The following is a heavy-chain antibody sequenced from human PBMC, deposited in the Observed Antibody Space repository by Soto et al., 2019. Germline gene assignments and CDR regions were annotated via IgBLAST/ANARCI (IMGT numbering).Heavy chain of an antibody. CDR3: ARDGGYGGPY. D-gene: IGHD4-17*01. J-gene: IGHJ4*02. V-gene: IGHV1-18*01. CDR1: GYTLTSYG. Sequence: ASVKVSCKASGYTLTSYGLSWVRQAPGQGLEWMGWISAYNGNTNYAQKLQGRVTMTTDTYTSTAYMELRSLRFVDSAVYYCARDGGYGGPYWGQGTLVTVSS. CDR2: ISAYNGNT.